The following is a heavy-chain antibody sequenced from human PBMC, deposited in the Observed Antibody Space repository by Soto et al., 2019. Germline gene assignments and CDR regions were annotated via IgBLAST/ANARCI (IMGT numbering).Heavy chain of an antibody. CDR1: GFSFSSYA. Sequence: QMRLVESGGGVVQPGRSLRLSCTASGFSFSSYAMYWFRQPPGKGLEWVAVISHDGINKHYADSVKGRDTVSRDNSNHSLDLRLNSLRGEDTAMYYCARYMYSSDYFVKLFEPWGQGTLVTVSS. J-gene: IGHJ5*02. CDR2: ISHDGINK. V-gene: IGHV3-30-3*01. D-gene: IGHD6-19*01. CDR3: ARYMYSSDYFVKLFEP.